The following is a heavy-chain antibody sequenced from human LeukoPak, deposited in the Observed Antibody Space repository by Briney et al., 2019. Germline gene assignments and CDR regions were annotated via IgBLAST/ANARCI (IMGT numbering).Heavy chain of an antibody. CDR1: GASIISSSYY. CDR3: ARRAYSSGAH. J-gene: IGHJ4*02. V-gene: IGHV4-39*01. D-gene: IGHD6-19*01. CDR2: IYYSGST. Sequence: SETLSLTCAVSGASIISSSYYWGWIRQPPGKGLEWIGSIYYSGSTNYNPTLKSRVTISADTSKNQFSLKLSSVTAADTAVYYCARRAYSSGAHWGQGTLATVSS.